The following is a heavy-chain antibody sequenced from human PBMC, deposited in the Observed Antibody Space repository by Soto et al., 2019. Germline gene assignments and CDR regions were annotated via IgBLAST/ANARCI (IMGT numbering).Heavy chain of an antibody. D-gene: IGHD3-3*01. CDR1: GYTFSSYY. Sequence: ASVKVSCKASGYTFSSYYMHWVRQAPGQGLEWMGIINPSGGSTSYAQKFQGRVTMTRDTSTSTVYMELSSLRSEETAVYYCARGDYDFWSGYYNWFDPWGQGTLVTVSS. CDR3: ARGDYDFWSGYYNWFDP. J-gene: IGHJ5*02. V-gene: IGHV1-46*01. CDR2: INPSGGST.